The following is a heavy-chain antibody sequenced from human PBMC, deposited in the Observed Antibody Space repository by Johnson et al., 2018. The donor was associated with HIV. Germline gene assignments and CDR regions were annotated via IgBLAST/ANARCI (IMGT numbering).Heavy chain of an antibody. CDR1: GFTFDDYG. J-gene: IGHJ3*02. V-gene: IGHV3-23*04. Sequence: VQLVESGGGLVQPGRSLRLSCAASGFTFDDYGMSWVRQAPGKGLEWVSGINWNGGSTFYADSVRGRFTISRDTSKNTMYLQMNSLRAEDTAVYYCAKEVGWLGDAFDIWGQGTMVTVSS. CDR2: INWNGGST. D-gene: IGHD6-19*01. CDR3: AKEVGWLGDAFDI.